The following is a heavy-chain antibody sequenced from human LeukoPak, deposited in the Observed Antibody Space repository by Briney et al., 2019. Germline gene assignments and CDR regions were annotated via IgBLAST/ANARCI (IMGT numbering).Heavy chain of an antibody. CDR2: IDSSGGYM. J-gene: IGHJ4*02. CDR3: AKDDRLVQFNY. Sequence: GGSLRLSCEASGFTFNTCSMNWARQAPGKGLEWVSSIDSSGGYMFYADSVKGRFIISRDNAKDSLYLQMNSLRAEDTAVYYCAKDDRLVQFNYWGQGTLVTVSS. CDR1: GFTFNTCS. D-gene: IGHD5-24*01. V-gene: IGHV3-21*04.